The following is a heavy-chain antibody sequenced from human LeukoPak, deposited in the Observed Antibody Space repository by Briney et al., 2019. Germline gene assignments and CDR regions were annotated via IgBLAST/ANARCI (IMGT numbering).Heavy chain of an antibody. CDR1: GGSISSSSYY. D-gene: IGHD6-13*01. J-gene: IGHJ4*02. CDR2: IYYSGST. V-gene: IGHV4-39*01. CDR3: ARHRATSSWDFDY. Sequence: SETLSLTCTVSGGSISSSSYYWGWIRQPPGKGLEWIGSIYYSGSTYYNLPLKSRVTISINTSKNQFSLRLSSVTAADTAVYYCARHRATSSWDFDYWGQGTLVTVSS.